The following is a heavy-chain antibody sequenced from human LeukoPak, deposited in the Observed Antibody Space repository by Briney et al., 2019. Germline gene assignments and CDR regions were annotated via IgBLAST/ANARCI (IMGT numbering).Heavy chain of an antibody. D-gene: IGHD2-2*01. J-gene: IGHJ6*02. V-gene: IGHV1-2*02. CDR1: GYTFTGYY. Sequence: ASVKVSCKASGYTFTGYYMHWVRQAPGQGLEWMGWINPNSGGTNYAQKFQGRVTMTRDTSISTAYMELSRLRSDDTAVCYCARGGGVVVPADENYYGMDVWGQGTTVTVSS. CDR2: INPNSGGT. CDR3: ARGGGVVVPADENYYGMDV.